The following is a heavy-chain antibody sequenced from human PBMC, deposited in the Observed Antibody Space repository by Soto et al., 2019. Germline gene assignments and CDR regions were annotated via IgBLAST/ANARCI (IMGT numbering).Heavy chain of an antibody. Sequence: PSETPSLTCAVHGGSISRERNSWGGIRQPKGKGLVWIGYIYHSGSTSYTPSLTSRVTLSVDRSKNQFSLKLSSVTAADTAVYYCARSDGYNYPVFSYWGQGTLVTVSS. J-gene: IGHJ4*02. CDR1: GGSISRERNS. D-gene: IGHD5-12*01. CDR2: IYHSGST. V-gene: IGHV4-30-2*01. CDR3: ARSDGYNYPVFSY.